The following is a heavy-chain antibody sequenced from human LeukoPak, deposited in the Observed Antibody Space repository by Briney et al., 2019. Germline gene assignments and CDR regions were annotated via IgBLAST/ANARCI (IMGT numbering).Heavy chain of an antibody. CDR3: ATDWGSSDY. CDR1: GFTFSSYW. D-gene: IGHD7-27*01. CDR2: ISSTSNTI. J-gene: IGHJ4*02. V-gene: IGHV3-48*02. Sequence: PGGSLRLSCAASGFTFSSYWMHWVRQAPGKGLVWVSYISSTSNTIYYADSVKGRFTISRDNAKNSLYLQMNSLRDEDTAVYYCATDWGSSDYWGQGTLVTVSS.